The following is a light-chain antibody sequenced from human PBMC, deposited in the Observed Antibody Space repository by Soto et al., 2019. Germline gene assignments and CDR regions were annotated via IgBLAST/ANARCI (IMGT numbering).Light chain of an antibody. CDR2: GAS. CDR1: QSVDIS. V-gene: IGKV3-15*01. CDR3: QQHSTLPRT. J-gene: IGKJ1*01. Sequence: ELLLTQFPAILSQSPGDSVILSCRASQSVDISLAWYQQKPGQAPRLLIYGASTRATDMPGTFSGRGSGTEFTLTITSLRPEDFGVYYCQQHSTLPRTFGQGTKVDI.